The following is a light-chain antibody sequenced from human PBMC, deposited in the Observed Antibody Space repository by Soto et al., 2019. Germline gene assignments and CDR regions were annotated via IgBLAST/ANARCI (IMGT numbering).Light chain of an antibody. V-gene: IGLV3-25*02. J-gene: IGLJ1*01. Sequence: SYELTQPPSVSVSPVRTARITCSGDALPKQYAYWYQQKPGQAPVQVIYKDSERPSGIPERFSGSSSGTTVTLTISGVQAEDEADYYCQSADSSGTYYVFGTGTKVTVL. CDR1: ALPKQY. CDR3: QSADSSGTYYV. CDR2: KDS.